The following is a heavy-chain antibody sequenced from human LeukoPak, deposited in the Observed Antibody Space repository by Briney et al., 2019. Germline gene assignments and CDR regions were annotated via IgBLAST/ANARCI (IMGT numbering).Heavy chain of an antibody. J-gene: IGHJ5*02. CDR2: IRDSGET. D-gene: IGHD4-17*01. CDR3: ARDRAVTQDWVEFDP. CDR1: GFSVSNYY. Sequence: GGSLRLSCAGSGFSVSNYYMSWVRQAPGKGMEWVSLIRDSGETFYADSVKGRFTISRDNSKNTMYLQMNRLRVEDTAVYFCARDRAVTQDWVEFDPWGQGTLVTVSS. V-gene: IGHV3-66*03.